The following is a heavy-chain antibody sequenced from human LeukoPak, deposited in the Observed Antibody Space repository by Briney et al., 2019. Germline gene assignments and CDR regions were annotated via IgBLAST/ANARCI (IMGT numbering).Heavy chain of an antibody. CDR1: GGFISSSSYY. CDR2: IFYSGTT. V-gene: IGHV4-39*01. Sequence: SETLSLTCTVSGGFISSSSYYWGWIRQPPGKGLEWIGSIFYSGTTYYNPSLKSRVTISVDTSKNQFSLKLSSVTAADTAVYHCARHGSKVGASFQRWGLGTLVTVSS. D-gene: IGHD1-26*01. J-gene: IGHJ1*01. CDR3: ARHGSKVGASFQR.